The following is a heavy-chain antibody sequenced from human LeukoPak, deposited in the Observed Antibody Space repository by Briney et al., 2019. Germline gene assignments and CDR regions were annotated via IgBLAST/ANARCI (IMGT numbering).Heavy chain of an antibody. V-gene: IGHV3-11*01. D-gene: IGHD2-15*01. J-gene: IGHJ6*03. CDR1: GFTFSDYN. CDR3: ARVLRYCSGGNCYSGGLGYMDV. Sequence: KTGGSLRLSRAASGFTFSDYNMRWIRQAPGKGMEWVSSISRSGSTKYYADSVKGRFTISRDNDKNSLFLQMNSLRAGDTAVYYCARVLRYCSGGNCYSGGLGYMDVWGKGTTVTISS. CDR2: ISRSGSTK.